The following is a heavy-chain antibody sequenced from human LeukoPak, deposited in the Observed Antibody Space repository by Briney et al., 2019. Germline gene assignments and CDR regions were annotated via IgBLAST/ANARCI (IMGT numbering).Heavy chain of an antibody. V-gene: IGHV4-4*02. CDR3: ARVGSNYGYSGYFDY. Sequence: SETLSLACDVSGGSMSSSNWWSWVRQPPGKGLEWIGEIYHSGSTNYNPSLKSRVTISVDKSKNQFSLKLSSVTAADTALYYCARVGSNYGYSGYFDYWGQGTLVTVSS. CDR1: GGSMSSSNW. J-gene: IGHJ4*02. D-gene: IGHD5-18*01. CDR2: IYHSGST.